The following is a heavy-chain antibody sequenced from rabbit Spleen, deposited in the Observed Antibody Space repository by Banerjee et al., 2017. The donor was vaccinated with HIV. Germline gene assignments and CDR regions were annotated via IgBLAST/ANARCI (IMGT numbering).Heavy chain of an antibody. CDR2: SESGSSGFT. CDR1: GGSFIASSY. Sequence: QSLEESGGDVVKPGASLTLTCTASGGSFIASSYMCWVRQAPGKGLEWIACSESGSSGFTYFATWAKGRFTCSKSSSTTVTLQMARLTAANTAAYFSARDSSSSFSPYGMDLWGPGTLVTVS. J-gene: IGHJ6*01. D-gene: IGHD1-1*01. V-gene: IGHV1S40*01. CDR3: ARDSSSSFSPYGMDL.